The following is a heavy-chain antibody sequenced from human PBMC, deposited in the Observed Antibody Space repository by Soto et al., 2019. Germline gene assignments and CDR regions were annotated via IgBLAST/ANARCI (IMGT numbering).Heavy chain of an antibody. CDR2: INTYHGNT. CDR1: GYTFTNYG. Sequence: QVQLVQSGAELKKPGASVKVSCKASGYTFTNYGISWVRQAPGQGLEWMGWINTYHGNTKYAQKLQGRVTMTKDTYTSTDYMELTSLRSDDTAVYYCARSPGYSASWGYFYYGMKIWGQGTTVIVSS. CDR3: ARSPGYSASWGYFYYGMKI. D-gene: IGHD6-13*01. V-gene: IGHV1-18*01. J-gene: IGHJ6*02.